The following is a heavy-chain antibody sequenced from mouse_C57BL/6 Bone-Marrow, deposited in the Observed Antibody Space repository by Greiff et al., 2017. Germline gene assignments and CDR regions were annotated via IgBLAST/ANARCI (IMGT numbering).Heavy chain of an antibody. Sequence: EVQGVESGGGLVKPGGSLTLSCAASGFTFSSYAMSWVRQTPEKRLEWVATISDGGSYTYYPDNVKGRFTISRDNAKNNLYLQMSHLKSEDTAMYYCASTFYFDYWGQGTTLTVSS. CDR2: ISDGGSYT. J-gene: IGHJ2*01. V-gene: IGHV5-4*01. CDR1: GFTFSSYA. CDR3: ASTFYFDY.